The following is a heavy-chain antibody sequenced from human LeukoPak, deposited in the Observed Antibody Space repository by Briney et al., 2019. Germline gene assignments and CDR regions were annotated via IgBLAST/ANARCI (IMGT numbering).Heavy chain of an antibody. J-gene: IGHJ3*02. CDR1: GGSFSGYY. CDR3: ARVTLTFSDAFDI. CDR2: INHSGST. D-gene: IGHD3-3*02. Sequence: SETQSLTCAVYGGSFSGYYWSWIRQPPGKGPEWIGEINHSGSTNYNPSLKSRVTISVDTSKNQFSLKLSSVTAADTAVYYCARVTLTFSDAFDIWGQGTMVTVSS. V-gene: IGHV4-34*01.